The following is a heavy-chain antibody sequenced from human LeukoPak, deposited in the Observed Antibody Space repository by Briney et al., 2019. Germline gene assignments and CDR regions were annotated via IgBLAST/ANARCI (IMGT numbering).Heavy chain of an antibody. CDR2: IYTSGST. CDR1: GGSISSYH. V-gene: IGHV4-4*07. J-gene: IGHJ4*02. D-gene: IGHD3-22*01. CDR3: ARDQFRYDSSGYSD. Sequence: PSETLSLTCTVSGGSISSYHWSWIRQPAGKGLEWIGRIYTSGSTNYNPSLKSRVTMSVDTSKNQFSLKLSSVTAADTAVYYCARDQFRYDSSGYSDWGQGTLVTVSS.